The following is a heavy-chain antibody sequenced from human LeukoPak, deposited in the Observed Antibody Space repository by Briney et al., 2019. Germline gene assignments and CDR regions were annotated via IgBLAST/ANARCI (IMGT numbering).Heavy chain of an antibody. CDR1: GYSISSGYC. CDR3: ARDTHYYDSSGRDY. CDR2: VYHSGST. J-gene: IGHJ4*02. V-gene: IGHV4-38-2*02. D-gene: IGHD3-22*01. Sequence: SETLSLTCNVSGYSISSGYCWGWIRQSPEKGLEWIGSVYHSGSTYYNPSLKSRVTISVDTSKNQFSLKLSSVTAADTAVYYCARDTHYYDSSGRDYWGQGTLVTVSS.